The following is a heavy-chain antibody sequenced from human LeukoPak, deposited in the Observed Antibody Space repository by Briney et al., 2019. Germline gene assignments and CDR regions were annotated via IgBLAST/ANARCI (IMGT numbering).Heavy chain of an antibody. CDR3: ARDQAAYFDWLLYDY. CDR1: GFTFSSYG. V-gene: IGHV3-48*04. J-gene: IGHJ4*02. CDR2: ISSSGSTI. D-gene: IGHD3-9*01. Sequence: PGGSLRLSCAASGFTFSSYGMNWVRQAPGKGLEWVSYISSSGSTIYYADSVKGRFTISRDNAKNSLYLQMNSLRAEDTAVYYCARDQAAYFDWLLYDYWGQGTLVTVSS.